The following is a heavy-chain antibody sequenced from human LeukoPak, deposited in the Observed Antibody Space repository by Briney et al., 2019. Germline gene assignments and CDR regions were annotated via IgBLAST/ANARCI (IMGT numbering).Heavy chain of an antibody. D-gene: IGHD2-8*02. CDR3: ARDGGHSTDLDY. V-gene: IGHV3-7*01. J-gene: IGHJ4*02. CDR1: GFTFSRHW. CDR2: IKQDGSER. Sequence: PGGPLRLSCATSGFTFSRHWMTWVRQAPGKGPEWVANIKQDGSERYYVHSVKGRFTISRDNAKNSLYLQMNSLRAEDTAVYYCARDGGHSTDLDYWGQGILVTVSS.